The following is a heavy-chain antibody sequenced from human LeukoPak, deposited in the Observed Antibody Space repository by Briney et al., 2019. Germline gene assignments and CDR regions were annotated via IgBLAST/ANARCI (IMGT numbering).Heavy chain of an antibody. D-gene: IGHD2-15*01. V-gene: IGHV3-33*01. CDR1: GFTFSSYA. J-gene: IGHJ4*02. Sequence: GGSLRLSCAASGFTFSSYAMHWVRQAPGKGLEWVVFIWYDGSNKYYTDSVKGQFTISRDNSKNTLYLQMNSLRAEDTAVYYCARDLGYCSGGSCYPRGFDYWGQGTLVTVSS. CDR2: IWYDGSNK. CDR3: ARDLGYCSGGSCYPRGFDY.